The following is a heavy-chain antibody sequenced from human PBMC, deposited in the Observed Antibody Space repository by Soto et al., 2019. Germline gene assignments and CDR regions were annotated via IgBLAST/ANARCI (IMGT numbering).Heavy chain of an antibody. D-gene: IGHD1-1*01. V-gene: IGHV3-23*01. CDR3: AKEERRTRVPLAGMDV. J-gene: IGHJ6*02. Sequence: EVQLLESGGGLVQPGGSLRLSCAASGFTFSSYAMSWVRQAPGKGLEWVSAISGSGGSTYYADSVKGRFTISRDNSKNTLYLQMNSLRAEDTAVYYCAKEERRTRVPLAGMDVWGQGTTVTVSS. CDR1: GFTFSSYA. CDR2: ISGSGGST.